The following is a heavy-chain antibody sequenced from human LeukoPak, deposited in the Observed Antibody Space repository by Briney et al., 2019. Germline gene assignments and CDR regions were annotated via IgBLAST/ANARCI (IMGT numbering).Heavy chain of an antibody. V-gene: IGHV4-4*07. Sequence: RASETLSLTCTVSGGSISIYYWNWIRQPAGKGLEWIGRIYTNENTFFNPSLKSRVTMSVDTSKNQFSLQLTSVTAAGAAVYYCARSSDSSGYYGGGIIDYWGQGTLVTVSS. CDR2: IYTNENT. CDR1: GGSISIYY. J-gene: IGHJ4*02. D-gene: IGHD6-19*01. CDR3: ARSSDSSGYYGGGIIDY.